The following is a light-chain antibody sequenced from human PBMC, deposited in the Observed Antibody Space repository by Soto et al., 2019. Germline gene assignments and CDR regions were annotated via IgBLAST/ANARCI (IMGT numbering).Light chain of an antibody. CDR3: SSDAASNNFYFV. V-gene: IGLV2-8*01. J-gene: IGLJ3*02. CDR1: SSDVGGYNY. CDR2: EVT. Sequence: QSALTQPASLSGSPGQSITISCTGTSSDVGGYNYVSWYQQHPGKAPKLMIYEVTKRPSGVPDRFSGSKSGNTASLTVSGLQAEDEADYYCSSDAASNNFYFVFGGGTQLTVL.